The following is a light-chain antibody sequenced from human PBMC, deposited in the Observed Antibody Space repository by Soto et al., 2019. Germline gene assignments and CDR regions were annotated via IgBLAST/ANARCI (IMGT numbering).Light chain of an antibody. Sequence: QSALTQPPSASGSPGQSVTISCTGTFNDVGGYNYVSWYQQHPGKAPKVIIYEVSNRPSGVSNRFSGSKSGNTASLTISGLQAEDEADYYCSSYTSSSTPYVFGTGTKVTVL. J-gene: IGLJ1*01. CDR3: SSYTSSSTPYV. V-gene: IGLV2-14*01. CDR1: FNDVGGYNY. CDR2: EVS.